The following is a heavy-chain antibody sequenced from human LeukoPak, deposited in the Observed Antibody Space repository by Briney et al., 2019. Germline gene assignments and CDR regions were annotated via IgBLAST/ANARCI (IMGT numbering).Heavy chain of an antibody. V-gene: IGHV4-30-2*01. CDR3: ARGSEGDYFDY. CDR1: GGSISSGGYS. J-gene: IGHJ4*02. Sequence: SQTLSLTCAVSGGSISSGGYSWSWIRQPPGKGLEWIGYIYHSGSTYYNPSLKSRVTISVDKSKNQFSLKLSSVTAADTAVYYCARGSEGDYFDYWGQGTLVTVSS. CDR2: IYHSGST. D-gene: IGHD3-10*01.